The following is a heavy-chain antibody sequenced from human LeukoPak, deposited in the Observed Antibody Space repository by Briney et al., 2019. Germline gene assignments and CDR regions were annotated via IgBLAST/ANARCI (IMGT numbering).Heavy chain of an antibody. J-gene: IGHJ6*02. D-gene: IGHD4-17*01. CDR3: ARGDPVTTYYYYGMDV. V-gene: IGHV1-69*13. CDR1: GGTFSSYA. Sequence: ASVKVSCKASGGTFSSYAISWVRQAPGQGLEWMGGITPIFGTANYAQKFQGRVTITADESTSTAYMELSSLRSEDTAVYYCARGDPVTTYYYYGMDVWGQGTTVTVSS. CDR2: ITPIFGTA.